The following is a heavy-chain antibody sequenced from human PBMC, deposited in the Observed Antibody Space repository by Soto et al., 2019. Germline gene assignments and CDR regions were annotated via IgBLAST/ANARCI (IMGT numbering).Heavy chain of an antibody. CDR3: ASTAHSSGWYSGGFDY. V-gene: IGHV4-59*01. CDR2: IYYSGST. J-gene: IGHJ4*02. D-gene: IGHD6-19*01. Sequence: SETLSLTCTVSGGSISSYYWSWIRQPPGKGLEWIGYIYYSGSTNYNPSLKSRVTISVDTSKYQFSLKLSSVTAADTAVYYCASTAHSSGWYSGGFDYWGQGTLVTVSS. CDR1: GGSISSYY.